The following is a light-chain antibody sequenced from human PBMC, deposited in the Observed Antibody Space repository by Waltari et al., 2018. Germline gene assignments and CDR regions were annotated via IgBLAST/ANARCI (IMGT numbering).Light chain of an antibody. CDR3: QQSYSTPYT. J-gene: IGKJ2*01. V-gene: IGKV1-39*01. CDR1: QSISIY. CDR2: TAS. Sequence: DLQITQSPSSLSASVGDRVPITCRASQSISIYLNWYQQRPGKAPKLLIYTASSLQSGVPSRFSGSGSGTDFTLTVSSVQPEDFATYYCQQSYSTPYTFGQGTKLEIK.